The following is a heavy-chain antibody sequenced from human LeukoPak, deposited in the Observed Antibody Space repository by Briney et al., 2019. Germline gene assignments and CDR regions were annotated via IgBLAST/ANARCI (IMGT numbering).Heavy chain of an antibody. CDR3: AKGRGWEASYYYYYMDV. J-gene: IGHJ6*03. V-gene: IGHV3-21*01. CDR1: GFTFSTYN. D-gene: IGHD1-26*01. CDR2: ITSSSSYT. Sequence: GGSLRLSCAASGFTFSTYNMNWVRQAPGKRLEWVSSITSSSSYTFYADSVKGRFTISRDNAKNSLYLQMNSLRAEDTAVYYCAKGRGWEASYYYYYMDVWGKGTTVTISS.